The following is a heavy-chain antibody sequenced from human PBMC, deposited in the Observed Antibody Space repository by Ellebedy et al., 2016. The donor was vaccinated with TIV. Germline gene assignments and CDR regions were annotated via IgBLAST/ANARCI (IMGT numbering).Heavy chain of an antibody. CDR1: GFTFTSSA. D-gene: IGHD6-19*01. V-gene: IGHV1-58*01. CDR3: ATDLGRAVAGSGLVY. J-gene: IGHJ4*02. Sequence: SVKVSCXASGFTFTSSAVQWVRQARGQRLEWIGWIVVGSGNTNYAQKFQERVTITRDMSTSTAYMELSSLRSEDTAVYYCATDLGRAVAGSGLVYWGQGTLVTVSS. CDR2: IVVGSGNT.